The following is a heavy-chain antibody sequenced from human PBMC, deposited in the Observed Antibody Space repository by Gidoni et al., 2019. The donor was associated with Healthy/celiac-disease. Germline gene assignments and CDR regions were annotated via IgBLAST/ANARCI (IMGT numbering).Heavy chain of an antibody. CDR3: ARGPTDYYDSSGSGGY. Sequence: EVQLVESGVGLVKPGGSLRLSCAASVFTFSSYSMNWVRQAPGKGRELVSSISSSSSYIYYADSVKGRFTISRDNAKNSLYLQMNSLRAEDTAVYYCARGPTDYYDSSGSGGYWGQGTLVTVSS. CDR1: VFTFSSYS. V-gene: IGHV3-21*01. J-gene: IGHJ4*02. CDR2: ISSSSSYI. D-gene: IGHD3-22*01.